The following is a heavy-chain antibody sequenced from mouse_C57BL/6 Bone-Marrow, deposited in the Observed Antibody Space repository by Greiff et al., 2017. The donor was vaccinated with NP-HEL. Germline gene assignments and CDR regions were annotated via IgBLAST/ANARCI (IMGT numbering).Heavy chain of an antibody. CDR1: GYSFTDYN. CDR2: INPNYGTT. J-gene: IGHJ2*01. CDR3: ARSGVYYGSRDFDY. Sequence: QLQESGPELVKPGASVKISCKASGYSFTDYNMNWVKQSNGKSLEWIGVINPNYGTTSYNQKFKGKATLTVDQSSSTAYMQLNSLTSEDSAVYYCARSGVYYGSRDFDYWGQGTTLTVSS. D-gene: IGHD1-1*01. V-gene: IGHV1-39*01.